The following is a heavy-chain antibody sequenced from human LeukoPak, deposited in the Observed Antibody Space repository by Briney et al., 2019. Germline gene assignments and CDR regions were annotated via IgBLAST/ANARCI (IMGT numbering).Heavy chain of an antibody. CDR2: INPNSGGT. J-gene: IGHJ4*02. D-gene: IGHD6-6*01. Sequence: ASVKVSCKASGYTFTGYYMHWVRQAPGQGLEWMGWINPNSGGTNYAQKFQGRVTMTRDTSISTACMELSRLRSDDTAVYYCARDVYSSSSLNYWGQGTLVTVSS. V-gene: IGHV1-2*02. CDR1: GYTFTGYY. CDR3: ARDVYSSSSLNY.